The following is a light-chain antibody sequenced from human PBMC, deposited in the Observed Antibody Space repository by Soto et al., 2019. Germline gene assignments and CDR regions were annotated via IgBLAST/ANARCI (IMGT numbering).Light chain of an antibody. CDR3: QQLNYYPFT. CDR2: AAS. V-gene: IGKV1-9*01. CDR1: QDVDNF. J-gene: IGKJ3*01. Sequence: IQLTQSPSSLSASVGDRVTITCRASQDVDNFLAWYQQRPGKAPKLLIHAASTLQSGVPSRFSGSGSGTDFTLTVSSLQPEDFATYYCQQLNYYPFTFGPGTKVEIK.